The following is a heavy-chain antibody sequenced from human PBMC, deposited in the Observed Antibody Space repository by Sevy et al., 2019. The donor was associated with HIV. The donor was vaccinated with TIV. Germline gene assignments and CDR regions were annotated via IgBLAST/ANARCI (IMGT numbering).Heavy chain of an antibody. J-gene: IGHJ4*02. CDR1: GYTFTTYE. D-gene: IGHD3-10*01. CDR3: VRDWNGSGSYHGY. CDR2: MNPNTGNR. V-gene: IGHV1-8*02. Sequence: ASVKVSCNASGYTFTTYEIKCVRQAAGQGLEWMGWMNPNTGNRGYAQKFQGRVTMTRDVSITTAYMDLSSLKSDDTAVYYCVRDWNGSGSYHGYWGQGTLVTVSS.